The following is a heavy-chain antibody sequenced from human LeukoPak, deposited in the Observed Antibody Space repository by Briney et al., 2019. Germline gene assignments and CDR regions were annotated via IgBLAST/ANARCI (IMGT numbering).Heavy chain of an antibody. J-gene: IGHJ3*02. CDR2: ISSSSSYI. Sequence: GGSLRLSCAASGFTFSSYSMNWVRQAPGKGLEWVSSISSSSSYIYYADSVKGRFTISRDNAKNSLYLQMNSLRAEDTAVYYCARAPRGYSADAFDIWGQGTMVTVSS. CDR3: ARAPRGYSADAFDI. CDR1: GFTFSSYS. V-gene: IGHV3-21*01. D-gene: IGHD5-12*01.